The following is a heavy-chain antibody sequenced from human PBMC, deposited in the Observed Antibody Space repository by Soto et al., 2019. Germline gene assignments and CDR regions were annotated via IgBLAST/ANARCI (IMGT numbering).Heavy chain of an antibody. CDR3: ARDGCSGGSCYRDEDAFDF. Sequence: SETLSLTCTVSGGSISSGGYYWSWIRQHPGKGLEWIGYIYYSGSTYYNPSLKSRVTISVDTSKNQFSLKLSSVTAADTAVYYCARDGCSGGSCYRDEDAFDFWGQGTMVTVSS. V-gene: IGHV4-31*03. CDR2: IYYSGST. CDR1: GGSISSGGYY. J-gene: IGHJ3*01. D-gene: IGHD2-15*01.